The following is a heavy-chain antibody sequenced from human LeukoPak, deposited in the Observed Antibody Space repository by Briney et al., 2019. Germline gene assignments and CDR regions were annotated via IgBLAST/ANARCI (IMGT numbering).Heavy chain of an antibody. CDR3: ARVYSSGWYQWFDP. CDR1: GGSISSGSYY. CDR2: IYSSGST. J-gene: IGHJ5*02. V-gene: IGHV4-39*07. D-gene: IGHD6-19*01. Sequence: PSETLSLTCTVSGGSISSGSYYWGWIRQPPGKGLEWIGNIYSSGSTYYNPSLKSRVSISVDTSKNQFSLKLNSVTAADTAIYHCARVYSSGWYQWFDPWGQGILVTVSS.